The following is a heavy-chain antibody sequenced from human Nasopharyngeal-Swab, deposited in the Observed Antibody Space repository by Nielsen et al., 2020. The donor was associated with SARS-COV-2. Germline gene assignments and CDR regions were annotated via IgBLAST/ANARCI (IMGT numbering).Heavy chain of an antibody. J-gene: IGHJ4*02. D-gene: IGHD2-2*02. CDR1: GFTVSSNY. CDR2: IYSGGST. CDR3: AREMGNDCSSTSCYTEARYYFDY. V-gene: IGHV3-66*02. Sequence: GGSLRLSCAASGFTVSSNYMSWVRQAPGKGLEWVSVIYSGGSTYYADSVKGRFTISRDNSKNTLYLQMNSLRAEDTAVYYCAREMGNDCSSTSCYTEARYYFDYWGQGTLVTVSS.